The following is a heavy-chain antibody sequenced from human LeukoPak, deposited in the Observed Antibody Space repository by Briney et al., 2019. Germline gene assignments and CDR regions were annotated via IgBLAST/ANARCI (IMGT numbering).Heavy chain of an antibody. V-gene: IGHV4-59*01. CDR3: ARDPSLIVGGAFDI. J-gene: IGHJ3*02. Sequence: SETLSLTCAVYGGSFSGYSWSWIRQPPGKGLEWIGYIYYSGSTNYNPSLKSRVTISVDTSKNQFSLKLSSVTAADTAVYYCARDPSLIVGGAFDIWGQGTMVTVSS. CDR2: IYYSGST. CDR1: GGSFSGYS. D-gene: IGHD3-22*01.